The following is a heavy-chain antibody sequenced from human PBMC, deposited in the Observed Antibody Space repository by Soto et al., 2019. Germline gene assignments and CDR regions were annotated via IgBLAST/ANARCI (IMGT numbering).Heavy chain of an antibody. CDR3: AISSGRVGGYIWGGGPPRNAFDN. V-gene: IGHV1-8*01. CDR2: MNPNSGNT. Sequence: QVQLVQSGAEVKKPGASVKVSCKASGYTFTSYDINWVRQATGQGLEWMGWMNPNSGNTGYAQKFQGRVTMTRNTSISTAYMEVSSLRSEDTAVYYCAISSGRVGGYIWGGGPPRNAFDNWGQGTMVTVSS. D-gene: IGHD3-16*01. CDR1: GYTFTSYD. J-gene: IGHJ3*02.